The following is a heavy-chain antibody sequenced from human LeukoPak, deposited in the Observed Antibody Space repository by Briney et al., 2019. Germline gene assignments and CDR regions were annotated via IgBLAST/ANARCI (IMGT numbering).Heavy chain of an antibody. V-gene: IGHV4-39*01. Sequence: PSETLSLTCLVSSASIFGTYYHWGWIRQPPGKGLEWIGTFYYSGSTFYNPSLKSRVTISVDTSKSHFSLRLTSLTATDTAVYYCATANGNAFDIWGPGTLVTVSS. D-gene: IGHD1-26*01. J-gene: IGHJ3*02. CDR3: ATANGNAFDI. CDR2: FYYSGST. CDR1: SASIFGTYYH.